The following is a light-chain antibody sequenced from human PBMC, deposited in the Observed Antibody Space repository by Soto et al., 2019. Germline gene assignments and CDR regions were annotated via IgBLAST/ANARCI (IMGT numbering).Light chain of an antibody. V-gene: IGKV3-20*01. CDR2: GAS. Sequence: ESVLTQSPGTLSVSPGERATLSCRASQSVTSNYLAWYQQKPGQAPRLLFYGASTRATGIPDRFSGSGSGTDFTLTISRLEPEDVAVYYCQQYGSSSITFGQGTRLDNK. CDR1: QSVTSNY. J-gene: IGKJ5*01. CDR3: QQYGSSSIT.